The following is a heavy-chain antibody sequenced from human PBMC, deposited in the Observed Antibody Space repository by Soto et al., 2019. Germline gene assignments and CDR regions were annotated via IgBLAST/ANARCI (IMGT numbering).Heavy chain of an antibody. CDR3: ARVAIPLSCFDY. Sequence: SETLSLTCTVSGGSISSGDYYWSWIRQPPGKGLEWIGYIYYSGSTYYNPSLKSRVTISVDTSKNQFSLKLSSVTAADTAVYYCARVAIPLSCFDYWGQGTLVTVSS. V-gene: IGHV4-30-4*01. J-gene: IGHJ4*02. CDR2: IYYSGST. CDR1: GGSISSGDYY. D-gene: IGHD2-21*01.